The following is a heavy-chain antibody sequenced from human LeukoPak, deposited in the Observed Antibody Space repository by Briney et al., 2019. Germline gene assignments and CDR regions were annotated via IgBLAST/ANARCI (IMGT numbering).Heavy chain of an antibody. J-gene: IGHJ3*01. V-gene: IGHV4-59*02. Sequence: PSETLSLTCTVSGDSVSGHYWSWIRQTPGKGLEWIGYVSYSGGTNYNPSLKRRVSISLDTSKNQFSLKLSSPAAADPAVYYCARAPMAITTSAFPDAFDLWGQGTMVTVSS. D-gene: IGHD5-12*01. CDR2: VSYSGGT. CDR3: ARAPMAITTSAFPDAFDL. CDR1: GDSVSGHY.